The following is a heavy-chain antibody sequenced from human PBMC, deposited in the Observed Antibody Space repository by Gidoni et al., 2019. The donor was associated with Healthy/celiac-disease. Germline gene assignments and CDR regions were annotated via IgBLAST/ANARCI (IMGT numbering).Heavy chain of an antibody. D-gene: IGHD3-10*01. Sequence: QVQLVESGGGVVQPGRSLRLSCAASGFTFSSYAMHWVRQAPGKGLEWVAVISYDGSNKYYADSVKGRFTISRDNSKNTLYLQMNSLRAEDTAVYYCARVGRGVPYYYYYGMDVWGQGTTVTVSS. V-gene: IGHV3-30-3*01. CDR2: ISYDGSNK. J-gene: IGHJ6*02. CDR3: ARVGRGVPYYYYYGMDV. CDR1: GFTFSSYA.